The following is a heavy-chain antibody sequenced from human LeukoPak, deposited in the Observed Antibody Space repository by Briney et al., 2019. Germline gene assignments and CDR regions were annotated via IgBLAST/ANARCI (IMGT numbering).Heavy chain of an antibody. CDR2: ISGSGSNT. Sequence: GSLRLSCTASGFTFSNYAMNWVRQDPGKGLEWVSGISGSGSNTDYADSVKGRFTISRDNSKNTLYLQMNSLRVEDTAVYYCAKGRGSGSYWSDDPWGQGTLVTVSS. J-gene: IGHJ5*02. D-gene: IGHD3-10*01. CDR3: AKGRGSGSYWSDDP. CDR1: GFTFSNYA. V-gene: IGHV3-23*01.